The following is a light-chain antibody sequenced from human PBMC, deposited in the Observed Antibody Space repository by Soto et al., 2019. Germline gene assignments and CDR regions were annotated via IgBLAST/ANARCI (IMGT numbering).Light chain of an antibody. CDR1: SSDVGSYNL. CDR3: CSYAGSNAIHVV. Sequence: QSALTQPASVSGSPGQSITISCTGTSSDVGSYNLVSWYQQHPGKAPKLMIYECSKRPSGVSNRFSGSKSGNTASLTISGRQAEDEADYYCCSYAGSNAIHVVFGGGTKLTVL. V-gene: IGLV2-23*03. CDR2: ECS. J-gene: IGLJ2*01.